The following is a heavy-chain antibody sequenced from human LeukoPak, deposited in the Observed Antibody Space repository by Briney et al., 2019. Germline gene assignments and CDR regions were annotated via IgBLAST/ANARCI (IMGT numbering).Heavy chain of an antibody. CDR1: GFTFSNSA. D-gene: IGHD3-10*01. CDR3: AKGDYYGSGSFFKNGMDV. Sequence: GGSLRLSCATSGFTFSNSAMSWVRQAPGKGLEWVSTLSGSGITTYYADSVKGRFTISRDNSKNTLYLQVNSLRAEDTAVYYCAKGDYYGSGSFFKNGMDVWGQGTTVTVSS. V-gene: IGHV3-23*01. CDR2: LSGSGITT. J-gene: IGHJ6*02.